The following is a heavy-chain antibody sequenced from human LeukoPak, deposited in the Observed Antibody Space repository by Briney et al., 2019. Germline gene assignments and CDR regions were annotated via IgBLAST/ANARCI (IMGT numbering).Heavy chain of an antibody. D-gene: IGHD3-22*01. CDR3: ARDPPYYDGSGYYYDY. CDR2: ISGSTIYI. J-gene: IGHJ4*02. Sequence: GGSLRLSCAASGFTFSTYSMNWVRQAPGKGLEWVSSISGSTIYIYYADSVKGRFTISRDNAKNSLYLQLNSLRAEDTAVYYCARDPPYYDGSGYYYDYWGQGTLVTVSS. CDR1: GFTFSTYS. V-gene: IGHV3-21*01.